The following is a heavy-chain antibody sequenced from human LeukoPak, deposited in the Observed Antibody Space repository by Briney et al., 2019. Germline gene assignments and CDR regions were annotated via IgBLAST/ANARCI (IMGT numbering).Heavy chain of an antibody. CDR3: AKDYFDY. Sequence: GGSLRLSCAASGFTFSSYGMHWVRQAPGKGLEWEAVISYDGSNKYYADSVKGRFTISRDNSKNTLYLQMNSLRAEDTAVYYCAKDYFDYWGQGTLVTVSS. V-gene: IGHV3-30*18. J-gene: IGHJ4*02. CDR2: ISYDGSNK. CDR1: GFTFSSYG.